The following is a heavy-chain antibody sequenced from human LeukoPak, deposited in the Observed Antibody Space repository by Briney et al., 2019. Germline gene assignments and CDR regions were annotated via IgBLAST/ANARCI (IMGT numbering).Heavy chain of an antibody. CDR2: IYYRGST. J-gene: IGHJ4*02. CDR3: ARVSPGTLTTFDY. V-gene: IGHV4-59*01. D-gene: IGHD1-14*01. Sequence: SETLSLTCTVSGGSISSYYWSWIRQPPGKGLEWIGYIYYRGSTNYNPSLKSRVIISVDTSKNQFSLKLSSVTAADTAVYYCARVSPGTLTTFDYWGQGTLVTVSS. CDR1: GGSISSYY.